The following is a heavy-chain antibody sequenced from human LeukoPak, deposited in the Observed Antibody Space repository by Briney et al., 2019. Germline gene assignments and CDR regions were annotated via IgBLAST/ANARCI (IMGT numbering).Heavy chain of an antibody. V-gene: IGHV3-53*01. CDR3: ARDSYGGY. CDR1: GFTVSSNY. Sequence: GGSLRLSCAASGFTVSSNYMSWVRQAPGKGLEWVSVIYTGGSTYYADSVKGQFTISRDNSKNTLYLQMNSLRVGDTAMYYCARDSYGGYWGQGTLVTVSS. J-gene: IGHJ4*02. D-gene: IGHD2-21*01. CDR2: IYTGGST.